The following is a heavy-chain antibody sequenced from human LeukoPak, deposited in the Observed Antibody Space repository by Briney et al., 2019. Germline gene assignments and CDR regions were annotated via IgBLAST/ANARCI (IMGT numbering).Heavy chain of an antibody. J-gene: IGHJ3*02. Sequence: PSETLPLTCTVSGGSLSRYYWSWIRQPPGKGLEWIGYIYYSGSTNYNPSLKSRVTIAVDTSKHQFSLKLSSVTAADTAVYYCARAYSSSWFKGGAFDIWGQGTMVTVSS. CDR3: ARAYSSSWFKGGAFDI. V-gene: IGHV4-59*01. CDR1: GGSLSRYY. D-gene: IGHD6-13*01. CDR2: IYYSGST.